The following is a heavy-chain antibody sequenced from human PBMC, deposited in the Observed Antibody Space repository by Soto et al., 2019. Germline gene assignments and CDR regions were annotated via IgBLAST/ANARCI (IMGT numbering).Heavy chain of an antibody. CDR2: ISSYNGNT. CDR1: GYTFTSYG. Sequence: ASVKVSCKASGYTFTSYGISWVRQAPGQGLEWMGWISSYNGNTNYAQKLQGRVTMTTDTSTSTAYMELRSLRSDDTAVYYCARLQSGDFLFDYWGQGTLVTVPS. CDR3: ARLQSGDFLFDY. V-gene: IGHV1-18*01. J-gene: IGHJ4*02. D-gene: IGHD2-21*01.